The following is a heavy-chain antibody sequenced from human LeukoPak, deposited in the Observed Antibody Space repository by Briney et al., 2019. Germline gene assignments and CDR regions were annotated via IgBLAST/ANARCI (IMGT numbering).Heavy chain of an antibody. V-gene: IGHV1-69*01. CDR2: IIPIFGTS. D-gene: IGHD3-9*01. J-gene: IGHJ4*02. Sequence: GSSVKVSCKASGGTFSSYAISWVRQAPGQGLEWMGGIIPIFGTSNYAQKFQGRVTITADESTSTAYMELSSLRSEDTAVYYFFIEQEAAYDILTGYYYFDYWGQGTLVTVSS. CDR3: FIEQEAAYDILTGYYYFDY. CDR1: GGTFSSYA.